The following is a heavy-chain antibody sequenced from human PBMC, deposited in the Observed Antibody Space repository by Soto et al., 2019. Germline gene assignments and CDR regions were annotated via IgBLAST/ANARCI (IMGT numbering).Heavy chain of an antibody. CDR1: GFTLQNYA. J-gene: IGHJ5*02. D-gene: IGHD3-10*01. Sequence: GGSLRLSCTASGFTLQNYAMAWVRQAPGKGLEWVSTLIGGHYGTAYSYSVKGRFTVSRDNSKNCLYLQMNSLGVGDTAMYFCAKGKSTGDIDWFDPWGQGSLVTV. CDR2: LIGGHYGT. CDR3: AKGKSTGDIDWFDP. V-gene: IGHV3-23*01.